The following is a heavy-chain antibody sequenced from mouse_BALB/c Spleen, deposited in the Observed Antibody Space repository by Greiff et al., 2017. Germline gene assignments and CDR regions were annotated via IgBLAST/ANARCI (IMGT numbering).Heavy chain of an antibody. Sequence: EVHLVESGGDLVKPGGSLKLSCAASGFTFSSYGMSWVRQTPDKRLEWVATISSGGSYTYYPDSVKGRFTISRDNAKNTLYLQMSSLKSEDTAMYYCARSLATTVVAYYAMDYWGQGTSVTVSS. J-gene: IGHJ4*01. CDR2: ISSGGSYT. V-gene: IGHV5-6*01. D-gene: IGHD1-1*01. CDR3: ARSLATTVVAYYAMDY. CDR1: GFTFSSYG.